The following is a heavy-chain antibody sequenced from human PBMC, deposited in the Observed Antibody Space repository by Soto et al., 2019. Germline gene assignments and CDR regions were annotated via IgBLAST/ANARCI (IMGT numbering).Heavy chain of an antibody. D-gene: IGHD6-6*01. J-gene: IGHJ3*02. V-gene: IGHV4-30-4*01. Sequence: SETLSLTCSVSGGSLSSGDNYWSWIRQSPGKGPECIGYIDHSGTAYYNPSLQGRVILSVDTSNNHFSLSLTSMTAADTAVYYCARLPSSAVSRRAFDIWGQGTMVTVSS. CDR1: GGSLSSGDNY. CDR3: ARLPSSAVSRRAFDI. CDR2: IDHSGTA.